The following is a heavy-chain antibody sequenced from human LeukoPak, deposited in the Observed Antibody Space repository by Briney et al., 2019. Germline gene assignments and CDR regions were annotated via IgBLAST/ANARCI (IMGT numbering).Heavy chain of an antibody. V-gene: IGHV3-74*01. Sequence: GGSLRLSCAASGFTFSNYWMPWARQAPGKGLVWVSRIKGDGSHTIYADSVKGRFTISRDNAKNSLYLQMNSLRAEDTAVYYCARDNLRWELKYFFDYWGQGTLVTVSS. CDR2: IKGDGSHT. J-gene: IGHJ4*02. CDR3: ARDNLRWELKYFFDY. CDR1: GFTFSNYW. D-gene: IGHD1-26*01.